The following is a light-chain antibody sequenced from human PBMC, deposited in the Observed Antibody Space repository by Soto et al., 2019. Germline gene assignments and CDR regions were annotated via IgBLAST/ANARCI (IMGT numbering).Light chain of an antibody. CDR3: QQRNMWPPIN. CDR1: QSVRTY. CDR2: DAS. Sequence: EIVLTQSPVTLSLPPGEIATLSCSASQSVRTYLAWYQVKPGQAPRLLIYDASSRASGVPARFSGSGSGTDFTLTISSLEPEDFAVYYCQQRNMWPPINCGQGARREI. V-gene: IGKV3-11*01. J-gene: IGKJ5*01.